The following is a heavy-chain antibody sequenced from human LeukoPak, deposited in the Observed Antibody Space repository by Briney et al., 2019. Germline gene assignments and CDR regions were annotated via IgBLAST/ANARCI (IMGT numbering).Heavy chain of an antibody. V-gene: IGHV3-53*01. CDR1: GFAVSSNY. Sequence: GGSLRLSCAASGFAVSSNYMTWVRQAPGKGLEWVSVVYSGGSTEYADSVKGRFTISRDNSKDTLYLQMNSLRAEDTAVYYCARTSSAVNTKGLDSWGQGTLVTVSS. CDR3: ARTSSAVNTKGLDS. CDR2: VYSGGST. J-gene: IGHJ4*02. D-gene: IGHD6-13*01.